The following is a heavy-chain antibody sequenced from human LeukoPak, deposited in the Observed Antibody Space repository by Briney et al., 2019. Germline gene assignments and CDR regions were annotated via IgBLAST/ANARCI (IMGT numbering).Heavy chain of an antibody. CDR3: ARGVATIRFFDY. Sequence: GGSLRLSCAASGFDFSIYGMNWVRQAPGKGLEWVSSINSRGNYIYYSDSLKGRFTISRDNARSSLYLQMSSLRAEDTAVYYCARGVATIRFFDYWGQGTLVTVSS. CDR1: GFDFSIYG. CDR2: INSRGNYI. D-gene: IGHD5-12*01. J-gene: IGHJ4*02. V-gene: IGHV3-21*01.